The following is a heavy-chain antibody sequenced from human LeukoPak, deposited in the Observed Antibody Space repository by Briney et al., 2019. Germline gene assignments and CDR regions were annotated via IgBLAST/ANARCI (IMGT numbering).Heavy chain of an antibody. J-gene: IGHJ6*03. Sequence: ASVKVSCKASGYTFTSYAMNWVRQAPGQGLEWMGWINTNTENPTYAQGFTGRFVFSLDTSVSTAYLQISSLKAEDTAVYYCARELRYFDWLTQEDYYYMDVWGKGITVAISS. CDR2: INTNTENP. CDR1: GYTFTSYA. V-gene: IGHV7-4-1*02. CDR3: ARELRYFDWLTQEDYYYMDV. D-gene: IGHD3-9*01.